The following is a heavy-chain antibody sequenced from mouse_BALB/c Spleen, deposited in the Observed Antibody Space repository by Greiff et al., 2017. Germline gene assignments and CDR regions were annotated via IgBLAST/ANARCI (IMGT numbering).Heavy chain of an antibody. V-gene: IGHV5-6-5*01. D-gene: IGHD2-14*01. J-gene: IGHJ3*01. Sequence: EVQVVESGGGLVKPGGSLKLSCAASGFTFSSYAMSWVRQTPEKRLEWVASIGSGGSTYYPDSVKGRFTISRDNARNILYLQMSSLRSEDTAMYYCARDYRYDSWFAYWGQGTLVTVSA. CDR2: IGSGGST. CDR3: ARDYRYDSWFAY. CDR1: GFTFSSYA.